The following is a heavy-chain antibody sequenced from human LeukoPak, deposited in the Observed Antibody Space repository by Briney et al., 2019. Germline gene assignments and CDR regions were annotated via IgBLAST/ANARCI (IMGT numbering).Heavy chain of an antibody. Sequence: GGSLRLSCAASGFTFSSYAMSWVRQAPGKGLEWVSGISGSGGTKYYADSVEGRFTISRDNSKNILCLQMNSLRAEDTAVYYCAKDRGGDFYDAFDIWGQGTLVTVSS. D-gene: IGHD2-21*01. CDR3: AKDRGGDFYDAFDI. J-gene: IGHJ3*02. V-gene: IGHV3-23*01. CDR2: ISGSGGTK. CDR1: GFTFSSYA.